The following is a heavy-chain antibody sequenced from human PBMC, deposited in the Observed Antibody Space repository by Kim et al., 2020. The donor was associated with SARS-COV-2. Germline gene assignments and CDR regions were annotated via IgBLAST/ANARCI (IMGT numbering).Heavy chain of an antibody. V-gene: IGHV4-34*01. Sequence: SETLSLTCAVYGGSFSGYYWSWIRQPPGKGLEWIGEINHSGSTNYNPSLKSRVTISVDTSKNQFSLKLSSVTAADTAVYYCAREEAFDYWGQGTLVTVPS. CDR1: GGSFSGYY. J-gene: IGHJ4*02. CDR3: AREEAFDY. CDR2: INHSGST.